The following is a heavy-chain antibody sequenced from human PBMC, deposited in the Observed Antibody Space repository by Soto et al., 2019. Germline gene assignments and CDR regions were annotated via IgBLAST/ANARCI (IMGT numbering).Heavy chain of an antibody. V-gene: IGHV1-18*01. D-gene: IGHD4-4*01. CDR3: AREWVTTYFDY. Sequence: ASVKVSCKTCGDTFTSFPITWVRQAPGQGLEWMGWISGYNGDTNYAQNLQGRVTMTTDTSTSTAYMELRSLRSDDTAVYYCAREWVTTYFDYWGQGTLVTVSS. CDR1: GDTFTSFP. J-gene: IGHJ4*02. CDR2: ISGYNGDT.